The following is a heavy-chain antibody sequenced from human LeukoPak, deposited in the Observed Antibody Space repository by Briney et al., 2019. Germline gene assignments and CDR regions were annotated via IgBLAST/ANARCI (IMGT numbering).Heavy chain of an antibody. D-gene: IGHD1-26*01. CDR2: LNPNDGHT. Sequence: ASVKVSCKASGYTFANHYMHWVRQAPGQGLEWMGILNPNDGHTTYAQMFQGRVTMTRDTSSNTVYMELSSLRYEDTAVYFCARLSSGSYTRGTFDIWGQGTLVTVSS. CDR3: ARLSSGSYTRGTFDI. V-gene: IGHV1-46*01. CDR1: GYTFANHY. J-gene: IGHJ3*02.